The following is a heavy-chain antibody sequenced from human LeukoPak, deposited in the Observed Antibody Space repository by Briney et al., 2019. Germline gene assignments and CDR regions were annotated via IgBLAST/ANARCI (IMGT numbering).Heavy chain of an antibody. J-gene: IGHJ6*02. Sequence: ASVKVSCKAFGYTFTSYYMHWVRQAPGQGLEWMGIINPSGGSTSYAQKFQGRVTMTRDTSTSTVYMELSSLRSEDTAVYYCAQIFGVVTYGMDVWGQGTTVTVSS. V-gene: IGHV1-46*01. CDR1: GYTFTSYY. CDR2: INPSGGST. CDR3: AQIFGVVTYGMDV. D-gene: IGHD3-3*01.